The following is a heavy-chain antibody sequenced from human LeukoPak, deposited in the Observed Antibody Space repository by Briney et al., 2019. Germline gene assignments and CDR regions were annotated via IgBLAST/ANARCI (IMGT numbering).Heavy chain of an antibody. CDR3: ARATRGDLLSEF. V-gene: IGHV1-8*01. J-gene: IGHJ4*02. D-gene: IGHD2-21*01. CDR1: EDTFANSD. CDR2: MNPYSTNT. Sequence: EASVKVSCKASEDTFANSDITWVRQAPGRGLGWMGWMNPYSTNTGYARKFQGRLSMTRDTSITTAYMELSSLTSEDTAVYYCARATRGDLLSEFWGQGSPITVSS.